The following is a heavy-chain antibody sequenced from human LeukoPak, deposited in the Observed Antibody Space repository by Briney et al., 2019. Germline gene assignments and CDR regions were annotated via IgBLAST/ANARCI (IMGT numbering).Heavy chain of an antibody. CDR3: ARDYSGYDGFDY. Sequence: ASVKVSCKASGYTFTSYGISWVRQAPGQGLEWMGWISAYNGNTNYAQKLQGRVTMTTDTSTSTVYMELRSLRSDDTAVYYCARDYSGYDGFDYWGQGTLVTASS. CDR2: ISAYNGNT. V-gene: IGHV1-18*01. J-gene: IGHJ4*02. D-gene: IGHD5-12*01. CDR1: GYTFTSYG.